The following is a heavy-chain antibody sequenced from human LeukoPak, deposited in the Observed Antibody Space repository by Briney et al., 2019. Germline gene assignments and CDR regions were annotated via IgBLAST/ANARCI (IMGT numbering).Heavy chain of an antibody. CDR1: GFTFSSYS. J-gene: IGHJ1*01. D-gene: IGHD4-17*01. CDR2: ISSRSTYI. CDR3: ARDMNTVTTAYFHH. Sequence: PGGSLRLSCAASGFTFSSYSMNWVRQAPGQGLEWVPSISSRSTYIYSADSVKGGFAISRDSAKNSLYLQMNSLRAEGTAVYYCARDMNTVTTAYFHHWGQGTLVTVSS. V-gene: IGHV3-21*01.